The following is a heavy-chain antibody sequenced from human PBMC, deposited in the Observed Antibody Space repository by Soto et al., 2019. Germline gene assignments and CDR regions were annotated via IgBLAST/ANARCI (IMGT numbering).Heavy chain of an antibody. Sequence: ASVKVSCKASGYTFTSYGLTWVRQAPGQGLEWMGWISAYNGNTNYAQKFQDRVTMTTDTFTSTAYMDLRSLRSDDTAVYFCATLYDDTRGNFDSWGQGTLVTVSS. D-gene: IGHD3-22*01. CDR1: GYTFTSYG. J-gene: IGHJ4*02. CDR2: ISAYNGNT. CDR3: ATLYDDTRGNFDS. V-gene: IGHV1-18*01.